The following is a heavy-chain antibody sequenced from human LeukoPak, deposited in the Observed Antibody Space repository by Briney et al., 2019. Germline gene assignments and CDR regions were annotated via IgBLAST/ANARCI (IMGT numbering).Heavy chain of an antibody. CDR1: GFTLTTYW. CDR2: LKSDGSST. J-gene: IGHJ6*02. CDR3: ARDFAPLDWLDV. V-gene: IGHV3-74*01. D-gene: IGHD3-9*01. Sequence: GGSLRLSCAASGFTLTTYWMHWVRQAPGKGRVWVSRLKSDGSSTSYADSVKGRFTISRDNAKNTLYLQMNSLRAEDTAVYYCARDFAPLDWLDVWGQGTTVTVSS.